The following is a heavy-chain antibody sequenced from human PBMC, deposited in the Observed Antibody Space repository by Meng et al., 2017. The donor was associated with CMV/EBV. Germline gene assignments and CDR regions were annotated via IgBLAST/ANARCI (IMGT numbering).Heavy chain of an antibody. V-gene: IGHV4-34*01. CDR3: ARGSRRLPRFNWFDP. CDR1: GGAFNGYS. D-gene: IGHD3-3*01. Sequence: VQLQQWGAGRLKPSETLSPTCAVYGGAFNGYSWSWIRQPPGKGLGWIGEINHSGSTNYNPSLKSRVTISVDTSKNQFSLKLSSVTAADTAVYYCARGSRRLPRFNWFDPWGQGTLVTVSS. CDR2: INHSGST. J-gene: IGHJ5*02.